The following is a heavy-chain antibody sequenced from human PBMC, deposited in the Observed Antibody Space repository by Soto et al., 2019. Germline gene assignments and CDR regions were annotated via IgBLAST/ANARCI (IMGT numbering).Heavy chain of an antibody. CDR2: IYPGDSDT. CDR1: GYSFTSYW. J-gene: IGHJ6*02. CDR3: ARHVNLATIDELRAYYYYYGMDV. Sequence: GESLKISCKGSGYSFTSYWIGWVRQMPGKGLEWMGIIYPGDSDTRYSPSFQGQVTISADKSISTAYLQWSSLKASDTAMYYCARHVNLATIDELRAYYYYYGMDVWGQGTTVTVSS. V-gene: IGHV5-51*01. D-gene: IGHD5-12*01.